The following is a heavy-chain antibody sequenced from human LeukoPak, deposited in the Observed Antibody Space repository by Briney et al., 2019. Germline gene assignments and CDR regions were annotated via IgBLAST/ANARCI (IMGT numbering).Heavy chain of an antibody. J-gene: IGHJ4*02. Sequence: PGGSLRLSCAASGFTFSSYWMSWLRQAPGKGLEWVANIKQDGSEEYYVDYVKGRFTISRDNAKKSLYLQMNSLRAEDTAVYYCARHLSGVTGYTYGREIDYWGQGTLVTVSS. CDR1: GFTFSSYW. D-gene: IGHD5-18*01. V-gene: IGHV3-7*01. CDR3: ARHLSGVTGYTYGREIDY. CDR2: IKQDGSEE.